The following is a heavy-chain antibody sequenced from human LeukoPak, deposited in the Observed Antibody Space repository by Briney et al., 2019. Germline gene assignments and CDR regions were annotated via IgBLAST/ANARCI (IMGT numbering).Heavy chain of an antibody. V-gene: IGHV4-39*07. CDR3: ARSYGSSSFDY. Sequence: SKTLSLTCTVSGGSISSSSYYWGWIRQPPGKGLEWIGSIYYSGSTYYNPSLKSRVTISVDTSKNQFSLKLSSVTAADTAVYYCARSYGSSSFDYWGQGTLVTVSS. CDR2: IYYSGST. D-gene: IGHD6-6*01. J-gene: IGHJ4*02. CDR1: GGSISSSSYY.